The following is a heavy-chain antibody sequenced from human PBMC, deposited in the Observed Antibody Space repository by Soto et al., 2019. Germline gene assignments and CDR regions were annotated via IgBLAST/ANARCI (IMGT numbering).Heavy chain of an antibody. CDR1: GFTFSSYA. Sequence: RRLSCAASGFTFSSYAMHWVRQAPGKGLEWVAVISYDGSNKYYADSVKGRFTISRDNSKNTLYLQMNSLRAEDTAVYYCARGAAYIGTGMDVWGQGTKVTVYS. V-gene: IGHV3-30-3*01. D-gene: IGHD2-15*01. CDR3: ARGAAYIGTGMDV. CDR2: ISYDGSNK. J-gene: IGHJ6*02.